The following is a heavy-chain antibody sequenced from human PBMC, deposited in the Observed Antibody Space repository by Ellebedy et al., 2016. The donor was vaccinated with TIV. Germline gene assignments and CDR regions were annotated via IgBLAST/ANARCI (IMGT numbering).Heavy chain of an antibody. J-gene: IGHJ5*02. Sequence: MPSETLSLTCTVSGGSISRYYWSWIRQPPGKGLEWIGYIYYSGSTNYNPSLKSRVTVSVDTSKNQFSLNLSSVTAADTAVYYCARDPALPRGRFDTWGQGTRVTVSS. CDR1: GGSISRYY. CDR3: ARDPALPRGRFDT. CDR2: IYYSGST. V-gene: IGHV4-59*12.